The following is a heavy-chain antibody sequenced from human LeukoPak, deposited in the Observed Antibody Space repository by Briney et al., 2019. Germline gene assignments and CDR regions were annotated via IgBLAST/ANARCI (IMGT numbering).Heavy chain of an antibody. V-gene: IGHV4-30-2*01. D-gene: IGHD6-13*01. CDR2: IYHSGST. CDR3: ARASQLGSSWSFDY. Sequence: PSQTLSLTCTVSGGSISSGGYYWSWIRQPPGKGLEWIGYIYHSGSTNYNPSLKSRVTISVDKSKNQFSLKLSPVTAADTAVYYCARASQLGSSWSFDYWGQGTLVTVSS. J-gene: IGHJ4*02. CDR1: GGSISSGGYY.